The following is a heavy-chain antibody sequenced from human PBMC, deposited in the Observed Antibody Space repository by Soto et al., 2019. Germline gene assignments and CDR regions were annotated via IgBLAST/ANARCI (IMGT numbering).Heavy chain of an antibody. J-gene: IGHJ6*02. CDR1: GYSFTSYW. CDR2: IYPGDSDT. Sequence: GESLKISCKGSGYSFTSYWIGWVRQMPGKGLEWMGIIYPGDSDTRYSPSFQGQVTISADKSISTAYLQWSSLKASDTAMYYCARDIVVVPAAIGSAPAYYYYGMDVWGQGTTVTASS. CDR3: ARDIVVVPAAIGSAPAYYYYGMDV. D-gene: IGHD2-2*02. V-gene: IGHV5-51*01.